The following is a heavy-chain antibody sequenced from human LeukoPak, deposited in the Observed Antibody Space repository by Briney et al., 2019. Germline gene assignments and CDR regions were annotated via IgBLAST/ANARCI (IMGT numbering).Heavy chain of an antibody. D-gene: IGHD3-10*01. CDR3: AREVRAQGWFDP. CDR1: GGSISSGGYY. Sequence: SETLSLTCTVSGGSISSGGYYWSWIRQHPGKGLEWIGYIYYSGSTYYNPSLKSRVIISVDTSKNQFSLKLSSVTAADTAVYYCAREVRAQGWFDPWGQGTLVTVSS. CDR2: IYYSGST. V-gene: IGHV4-31*03. J-gene: IGHJ5*02.